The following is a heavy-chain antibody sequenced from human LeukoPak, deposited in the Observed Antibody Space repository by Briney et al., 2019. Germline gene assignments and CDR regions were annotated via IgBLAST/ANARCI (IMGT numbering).Heavy chain of an antibody. CDR3: AELGITMIGGV. CDR2: ISGSGGST. J-gene: IGHJ6*04. V-gene: IGHV3-23*01. Sequence: AGGSLRLSCAASGFTFSSYAMSWVRQAPGKGLEWVSAISGSGGSTYYAGSVKGRFTISRDNAKNSLYLQMNSLRAEDTAVYYCAELGITMIGGVWGKGTTVTISS. D-gene: IGHD3-10*02. CDR1: GFTFSSYA.